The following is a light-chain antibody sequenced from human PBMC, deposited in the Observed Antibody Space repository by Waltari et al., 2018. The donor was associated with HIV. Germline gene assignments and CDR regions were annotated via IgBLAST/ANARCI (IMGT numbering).Light chain of an antibody. Sequence: QSALTQPRSVSGSPGQSVTISCTGTSIDVGGYNFVSWYQQHPRNAPNRMIYDVTKRPSGVPDRFSGSKSGNTASLTISGLQAEDESDYYCFSYSTGSYWVFGGGTKLTAL. J-gene: IGLJ3*02. CDR1: SIDVGGYNF. CDR3: FSYSTGSYWV. V-gene: IGLV2-11*01. CDR2: DVT.